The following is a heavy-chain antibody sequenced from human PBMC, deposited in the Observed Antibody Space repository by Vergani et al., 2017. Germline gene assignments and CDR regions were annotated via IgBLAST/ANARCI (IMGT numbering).Heavy chain of an antibody. Sequence: QVQLQESGPGLVKPSQTLSLTCTVSGGSISSGSYYWSWIRQPAGKGLEWIGRIYTSGSTNYNPSLKSRVTISVDTSKNQFSLKLSSGTAADTAVYYCAREDPGNYYYGMDVWGQGTTVTVSS. CDR1: GGSISSGSYY. J-gene: IGHJ6*02. V-gene: IGHV4-61*02. CDR3: AREDPGNYYYGMDV. CDR2: IYTSGST.